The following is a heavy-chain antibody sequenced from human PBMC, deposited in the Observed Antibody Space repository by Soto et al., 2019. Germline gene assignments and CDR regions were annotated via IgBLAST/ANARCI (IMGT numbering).Heavy chain of an antibody. D-gene: IGHD3-22*01. J-gene: IGHJ4*02. CDR2: INPNSGGT. CDR3: AKDRDDYDSSGYSYYFDY. V-gene: IGHV1-2*02. CDR1: GYTFTDYY. Sequence: ASVKVSCKASGYTFTDYYIHWVRQAPGQGLEWLGWINPNSGGTHYAQKFQGRVTLTRDTSSSTAYMELSRLSSDDTAVYHCAKDRDDYDSSGYSYYFDYWGQGGLVTVSS.